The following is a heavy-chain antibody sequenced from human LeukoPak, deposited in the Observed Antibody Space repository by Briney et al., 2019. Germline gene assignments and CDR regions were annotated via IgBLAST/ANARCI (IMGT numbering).Heavy chain of an antibody. CDR3: ASRDIAAAGTGEYFQH. J-gene: IGHJ1*01. CDR2: IYTSGST. D-gene: IGHD6-13*01. V-gene: IGHV4-61*02. Sequence: SETLSLTCTVSGGSISSGSYFWSWIRQPAGKELEWIGRIYTSGSTTYNPSLKSRVTVSVDTSKNQSSLKLSSVTAADTTVYYCASRDIAAAGTGEYFQHWGQGTLVTVSS. CDR1: GGSISSGSYF.